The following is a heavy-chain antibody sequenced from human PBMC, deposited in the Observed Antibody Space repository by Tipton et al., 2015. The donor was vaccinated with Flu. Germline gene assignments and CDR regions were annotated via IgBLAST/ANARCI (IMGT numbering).Heavy chain of an antibody. CDR1: GFTFSDYY. CDR3: ARDHPPSITVLGEITDYFGMAV. CDR2: ISSSSSTI. V-gene: IGHV3-11*01. J-gene: IGHJ6*02. D-gene: IGHD3-3*01. Sequence: GSLRLSCAASGFTFSDYYMSWIRQLPGKGLEWVSHISSSSSTINYADSVKGRFTISGDNAKNSLYLQMNSLRAEDTAVYYCARDHPPSITVLGEITDYFGMAVWGQGTTVTVSS.